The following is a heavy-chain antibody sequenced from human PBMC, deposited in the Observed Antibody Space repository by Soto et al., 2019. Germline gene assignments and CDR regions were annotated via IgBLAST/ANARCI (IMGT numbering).Heavy chain of an antibody. CDR1: GFTFSTFW. D-gene: IGHD5-12*01. CDR3: ARDVRDGYNSFSDH. CDR2: IKQDGSEK. Sequence: GGSLRLSCVASGFTFSTFWMSWVRQAPGKGLEWVANIKQDGSEKYYVDSVKGRFTITRDNGKNSLYLEVNSLRAEDTAVYHCARDVRDGYNSFSDHWGQGTLVTVSS. V-gene: IGHV3-7*04. J-gene: IGHJ4*02.